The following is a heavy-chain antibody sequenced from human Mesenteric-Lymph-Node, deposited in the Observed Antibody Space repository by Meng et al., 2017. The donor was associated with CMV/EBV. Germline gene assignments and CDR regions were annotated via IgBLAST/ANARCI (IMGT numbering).Heavy chain of an antibody. CDR3: ARDWWGLRAWFDP. CDR1: GYTFSDNY. Sequence: ASVKVSCKASGYTFSDNYMHWVRQAPGQGLEWMGWINPNSGDTTYARKFQGRVTMTRDTSINTAYLELRGLTSDDTGVYYCARDWWGLRAWFDPWGQGTLVTVSS. V-gene: IGHV1-2*02. CDR2: INPNSGDT. J-gene: IGHJ5*02. D-gene: IGHD1-26*01.